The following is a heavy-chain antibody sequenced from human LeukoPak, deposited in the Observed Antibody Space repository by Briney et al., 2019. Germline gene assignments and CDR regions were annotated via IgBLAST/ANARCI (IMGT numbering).Heavy chain of an antibody. CDR1: GGSFSAYY. V-gene: IGHV4-34*01. CDR2: INHSGSS. D-gene: IGHD5-18*01. CDR3: APRGDIEHSYVYGKWFDP. J-gene: IGHJ5*02. Sequence: SETLSLTCAVYGGSFSAYYWTWNRQPPGKGLEWIGEINHSGSSNYNSSLRSRVTISVDTSYKQFSLRLSSVTAADTAVYYCAPRGDIEHSYVYGKWFDPWGQGTRVTVSS.